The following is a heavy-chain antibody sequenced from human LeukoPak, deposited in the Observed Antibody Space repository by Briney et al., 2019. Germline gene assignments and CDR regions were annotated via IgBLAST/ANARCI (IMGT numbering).Heavy chain of an antibody. CDR1: GYTFTSYG. CDR3: ARGDIVVAVAAKRLRIAEYFQH. J-gene: IGHJ1*01. CDR2: ISAYNGNT. Sequence: GASVKVSCKASGYTFTSYGISWVRQAPGQGLEWMGWISAYNGNTNYAQKLQGRVTMTTDTSTSTTYMELRSLRSDDTAVYYCARGDIVVAVAAKRLRIAEYFQHWGQGTLVTVSS. D-gene: IGHD2-15*01. V-gene: IGHV1-18*01.